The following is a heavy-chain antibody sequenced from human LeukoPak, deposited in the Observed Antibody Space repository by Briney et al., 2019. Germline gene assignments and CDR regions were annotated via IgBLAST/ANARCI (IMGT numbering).Heavy chain of an antibody. CDR2: MSGSGGST. CDR1: GFTFSSYA. J-gene: IGHJ6*02. CDR3: AKLHYGANSGGRYGMDV. V-gene: IGHV3-23*01. D-gene: IGHD4-23*01. Sequence: GGSLRLSCAASGFTFSSYAMSWVRQAPGKGLEWVSAMSGSGGSTYYGDSVKGRFTISRDNSKNTLYLQMNSLRAEDTAVYYCAKLHYGANSGGRYGMDVWGQGTTVTVSS.